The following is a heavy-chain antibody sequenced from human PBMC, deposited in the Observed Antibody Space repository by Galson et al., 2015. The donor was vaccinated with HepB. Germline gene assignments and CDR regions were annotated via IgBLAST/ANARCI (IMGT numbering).Heavy chain of an antibody. CDR1: RFTFSGYA. CDR2: ISFDGSNE. CDR3: ARESSSNWSPGCFDQ. D-gene: IGHD6-13*01. V-gene: IGHV3-30-3*01. Sequence: SLRLSCAASRFTFSGYAMHWVRQAPGKGLEWVAVISFDGSNENYADSVKGRFTISRDNSKNTVYLQMNSLRAEDTAVYYCARESSSNWSPGCFDQWGQGTLVTVSS. J-gene: IGHJ4*02.